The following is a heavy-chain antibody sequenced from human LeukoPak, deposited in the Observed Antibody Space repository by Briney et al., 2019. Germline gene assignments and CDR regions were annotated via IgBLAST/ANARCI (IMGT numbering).Heavy chain of an antibody. CDR2: TIPVFQTP. Sequence: ASVKVSCKASGGTFSSYAITWVRQAPGQGLEWIGGTIPVFQTPNYAQKFQGRVTITADKSTSTAYMELSSLRSEDTAVYYCARVVGGRLWDYYYYMDVWGKGTTVTVSS. V-gene: IGHV1-69*06. CDR1: GGTFSSYA. J-gene: IGHJ6*03. D-gene: IGHD2-15*01. CDR3: ARVVGGRLWDYYYYMDV.